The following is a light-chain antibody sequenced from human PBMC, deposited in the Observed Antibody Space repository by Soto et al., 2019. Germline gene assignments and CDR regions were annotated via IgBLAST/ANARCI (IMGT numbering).Light chain of an antibody. CDR2: SNN. CDR1: TSNIGSNT. Sequence: QSVVTQSPSASGTPGQNVTISCSGSTSNIGSNTVNWFQHLPATAPKLLIYSNNERPSGVPDRISGSKSGTSASLAISGLQSDDEADYFCAAWDDSLNGWVFGGGTKLIVL. CDR3: AAWDDSLNGWV. J-gene: IGLJ3*02. V-gene: IGLV1-44*01.